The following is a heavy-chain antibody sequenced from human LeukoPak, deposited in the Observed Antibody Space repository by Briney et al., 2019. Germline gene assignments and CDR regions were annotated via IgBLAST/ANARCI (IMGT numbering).Heavy chain of an antibody. J-gene: IGHJ4*02. Sequence: GGSLRLSCAASGFTFSSYSMNWVRQAPGKGLEWVSSISSSSSHIYYADSVKGRFTISRDNAKNSLYLQMNSLRAEDTAVYYCVRDRSGLSWGQGTLVTVSS. V-gene: IGHV3-21*01. CDR3: VRDRSGLS. CDR1: GFTFSSYS. CDR2: ISSSSSHI. D-gene: IGHD6-19*01.